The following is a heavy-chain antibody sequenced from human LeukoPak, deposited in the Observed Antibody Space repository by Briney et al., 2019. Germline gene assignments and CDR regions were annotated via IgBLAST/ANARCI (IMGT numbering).Heavy chain of an antibody. V-gene: IGHV3-7*01. J-gene: IGHJ6*03. CDR2: IQQDGSEK. CDR1: GFTFSRYW. CDR3: ARDARQPGYYSYDYYYMDV. D-gene: IGHD3-9*01. Sequence: GGSLRLSCAASGFTFSRYWMSWVRQAPGKGLEWVANIQQDGSEKYYVDSVKGRFTISRDNAKNSVYLQMNSLRAEDTAVYYCARDARQPGYYSYDYYYMDVWGKGTTVTISS.